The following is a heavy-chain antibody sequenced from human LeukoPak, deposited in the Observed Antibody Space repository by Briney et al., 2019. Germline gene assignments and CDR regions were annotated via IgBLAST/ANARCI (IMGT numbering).Heavy chain of an antibody. J-gene: IGHJ5*02. Sequence: GGSLRLSCAASGFTFSSYAMSWVRQAPGKGLEWVSAISGSGGSTYYADSVKGRFTISRDNSRNTLYLQMNSLRAEDTAVYYCAKDTHYGGSPHLTFDPWGQGTLVTVSS. CDR2: ISGSGGST. D-gene: IGHD4-23*01. V-gene: IGHV3-23*01. CDR3: AKDTHYGGSPHLTFDP. CDR1: GFTFSSYA.